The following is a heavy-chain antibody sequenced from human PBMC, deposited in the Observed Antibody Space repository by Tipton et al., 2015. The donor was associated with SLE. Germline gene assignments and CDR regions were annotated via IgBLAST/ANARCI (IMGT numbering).Heavy chain of an antibody. CDR2: IYYSGST. Sequence: LRLSCTVSGGSISSYYWSWIRQPPGKGLEWIGYIYYSGSTNYNPSLKSQVTISVDTSKNQFSLKLSSVTAADTAVYYCAREWGDAFDIWGQGTMVTVSS. CDR3: AREWGDAFDI. J-gene: IGHJ3*02. D-gene: IGHD3-16*01. CDR1: GGSISSYY. V-gene: IGHV4-59*01.